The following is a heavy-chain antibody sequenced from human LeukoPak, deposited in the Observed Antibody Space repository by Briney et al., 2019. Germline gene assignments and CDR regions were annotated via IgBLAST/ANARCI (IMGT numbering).Heavy chain of an antibody. Sequence: GGSLRLSCPASGFTFSSYWMDWVRQAPGKGLVWVSRISSDGSSTSYADSVKGRFTISRDNAKNTLYLQMNSLRAEDTAVYCCAREDTSLEKYGFDYWGQGTLVTVSS. V-gene: IGHV3-74*01. CDR2: ISSDGSST. D-gene: IGHD5-18*01. CDR3: AREDTSLEKYGFDY. CDR1: GFTFSSYW. J-gene: IGHJ4*02.